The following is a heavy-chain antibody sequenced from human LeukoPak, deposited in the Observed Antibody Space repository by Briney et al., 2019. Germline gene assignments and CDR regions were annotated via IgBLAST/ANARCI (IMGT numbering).Heavy chain of an antibody. Sequence: GGSLRLSCAAPGFTFSSNAMSWVRQAPRKGLEWVSAISDSGGSTYYADSVKGRFTISRDNSKNTLYLQMNSLRAEDTAVYYCAKDTHDYGNYNWFDPWGQGTLVTVSS. D-gene: IGHD4-11*01. V-gene: IGHV3-23*01. CDR3: AKDTHDYGNYNWFDP. CDR1: GFTFSSNA. J-gene: IGHJ5*02. CDR2: ISDSGGST.